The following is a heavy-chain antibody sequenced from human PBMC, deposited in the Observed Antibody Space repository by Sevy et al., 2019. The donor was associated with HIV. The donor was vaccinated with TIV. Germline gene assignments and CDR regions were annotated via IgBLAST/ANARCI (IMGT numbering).Heavy chain of an antibody. Sequence: GGSLRLSCAASGFTFSSYAMHWVRQAPGKGLEWVAVISYDGSNKYYADSVKGRFTISRDNSKNTLYLQMNSLRAEDTAVYYCARGDCSGGSCYSRTPNLDYWGQGTLVTVSS. J-gene: IGHJ4*02. CDR2: ISYDGSNK. CDR3: ARGDCSGGSCYSRTPNLDY. V-gene: IGHV3-30-3*01. D-gene: IGHD2-15*01. CDR1: GFTFSSYA.